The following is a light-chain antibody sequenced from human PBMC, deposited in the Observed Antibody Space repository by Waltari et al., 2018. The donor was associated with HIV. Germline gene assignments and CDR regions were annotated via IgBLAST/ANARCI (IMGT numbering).Light chain of an antibody. J-gene: IGLJ1*01. CDR2: DVT. Sequence: QSALTQPRSVSGSPGHSVTISCTGTSRAIGIYNYVSWSQQHPGKAPKLLISDVTRRPSGVPDRFSGSKSGNTASLTISGLQADDEADYYCCSYAGNFIYVFGTGTKVTVL. V-gene: IGLV2-11*01. CDR1: SRAIGIYNY. CDR3: CSYAGNFIYV.